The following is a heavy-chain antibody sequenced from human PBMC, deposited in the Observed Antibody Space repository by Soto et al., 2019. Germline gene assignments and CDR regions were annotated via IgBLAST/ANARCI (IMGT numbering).Heavy chain of an antibody. CDR2: ISAAGDP. V-gene: IGHV3-13*05. CDR1: GFTFRNYD. CDR3: ARTDREFYGLDV. J-gene: IGHJ6*02. Sequence: EVQLVESGGGLVQPGGSLRLSCEASGFTFRNYDMHWVRQGTGKGLEWVSGISAAGDPDYADSVEGRFTISRENAQNSFFLQLHSLRVGGTAVYYCARTDREFYGLDVWGQGTTVIVSS.